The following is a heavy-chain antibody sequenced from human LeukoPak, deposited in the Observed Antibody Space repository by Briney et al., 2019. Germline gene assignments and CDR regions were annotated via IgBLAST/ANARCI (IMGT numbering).Heavy chain of an antibody. CDR2: IRYDGSNK. CDR3: AKVQGQYYYDSSGYYYDFDY. D-gene: IGHD3-22*01. V-gene: IGHV3-30*02. Sequence: GGSLRLSCAASGFTFSSYGMHWVRQAPGKGLEWVAFIRYDGSNKYYADSVKGRFTISRDNSKNTLYLQMNSLRAEDTAVYYCAKVQGQYYYDSSGYYYDFDYWGQGTLVTVSS. J-gene: IGHJ4*02. CDR1: GFTFSSYG.